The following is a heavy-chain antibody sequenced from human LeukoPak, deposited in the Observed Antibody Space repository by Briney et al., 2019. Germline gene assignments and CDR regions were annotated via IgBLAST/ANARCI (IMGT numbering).Heavy chain of an antibody. Sequence: PGGSLRLSCAASGFMFDTYAMNWVRQAPGKGLEWVSYISHSGDATYYADSVKGRFTVSRDNAKNSLYLQMNGLRAEDTAVYFCATQDLVVVPTAGHYFDYWGQGILVTVSS. CDR3: ATQDLVVVPTAGHYFDY. CDR1: GFMFDTYA. CDR2: ISHSGDAT. J-gene: IGHJ4*02. V-gene: IGHV3-48*03. D-gene: IGHD2-2*01.